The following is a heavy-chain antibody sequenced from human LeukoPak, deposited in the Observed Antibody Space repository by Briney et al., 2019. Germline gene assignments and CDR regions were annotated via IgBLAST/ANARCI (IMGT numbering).Heavy chain of an antibody. J-gene: IGHJ4*02. CDR1: GYSISSGYY. V-gene: IGHV4-38-2*02. Sequence: SETLSLTCTVSGYSISSGYYWGWIRQPPGKGLEWIGSIYHSGSTYYNPSLKSRVTISVDTSKNQFSLKLSSVTAADTAVHYCARDGSDYYGSGSFDYWGQGTLVTVSS. CDR3: ARDGSDYYGSGSFDY. D-gene: IGHD3-10*01. CDR2: IYHSGST.